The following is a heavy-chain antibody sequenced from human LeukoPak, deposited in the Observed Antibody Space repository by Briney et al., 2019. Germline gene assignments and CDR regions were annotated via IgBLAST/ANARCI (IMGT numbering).Heavy chain of an antibody. CDR2: MSGNGGTT. CDR1: GFTFSAYA. CDR3: ARRDYYDSSGYSPLFDY. J-gene: IGHJ4*02. Sequence: GGSLRLSCAASGFTFSAYAMSWARQAPGKGLEWVSGMSGNGGTTYYADSVKGRFTISRDNSKNTLYLQMNNLRAEDTAVYYCARRDYYDSSGYSPLFDYWGQGTLVTVSS. D-gene: IGHD3-22*01. V-gene: IGHV3-23*01.